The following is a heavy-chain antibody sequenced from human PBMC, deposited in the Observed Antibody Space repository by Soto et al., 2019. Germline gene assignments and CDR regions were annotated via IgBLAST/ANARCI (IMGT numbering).Heavy chain of an antibody. Sequence: EVQLVESGGGLIQPGGSLRLSCAASGFTVSSNYMSWVRQAPGKGLEWVSVIYSGGSTYYADSLKGRFTISRDNSKNTLYLQMNSLRAEDTAVYYCARVGYAVTTGGAFDIWAQGTMVTVSS. D-gene: IGHD4-17*01. J-gene: IGHJ3*02. CDR2: IYSGGST. CDR1: GFTVSSNY. CDR3: ARVGYAVTTGGAFDI. V-gene: IGHV3-53*01.